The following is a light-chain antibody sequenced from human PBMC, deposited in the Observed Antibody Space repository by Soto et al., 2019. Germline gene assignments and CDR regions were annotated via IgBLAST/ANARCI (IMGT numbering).Light chain of an antibody. J-gene: IGKJ4*01. V-gene: IGKV3-15*01. CDR3: QQNNKWPPVT. CDR1: QNISND. Sequence: EVVMTQSPATVSVSPGEGVTLSCRASQNISNDLAWYQQKPGQAPRLLIYGASTRATGVPARFSGGGSGTEFTLTISSLQSEDFAFYYCQQNNKWPPVTFGGGTKVEIK. CDR2: GAS.